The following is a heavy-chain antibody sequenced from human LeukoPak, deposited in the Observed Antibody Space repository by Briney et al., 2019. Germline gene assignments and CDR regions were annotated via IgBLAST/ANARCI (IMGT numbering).Heavy chain of an antibody. J-gene: IGHJ4*02. CDR1: GYTFTSYY. D-gene: IGHD1-26*01. CDR2: INPSGGST. Sequence: ASVKVSCKASGYTFTSYYMHWVRQAPGQGLEWMGIINPSGGSTSYAQKFQGRVIMTRDMSTSTVYMELSSLRSEDTAVYYCARGGEKGATDYWGQRTLVTVSS. CDR3: ARGGEKGATDY. V-gene: IGHV1-46*01.